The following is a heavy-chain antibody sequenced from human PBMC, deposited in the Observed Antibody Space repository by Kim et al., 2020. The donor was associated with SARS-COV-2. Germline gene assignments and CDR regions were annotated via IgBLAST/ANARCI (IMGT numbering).Heavy chain of an antibody. Sequence: ADSVKGRFTISRDNAKNSLYLQMNSLRAEDTALYYCAKDPGPSVPGYFQHWGQGTLVTVSS. J-gene: IGHJ1*01. D-gene: IGHD6-19*01. CDR3: AKDPGPSVPGYFQH. V-gene: IGHV3-9*01.